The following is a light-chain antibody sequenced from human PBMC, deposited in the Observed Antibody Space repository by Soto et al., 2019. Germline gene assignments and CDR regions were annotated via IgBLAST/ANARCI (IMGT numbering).Light chain of an antibody. CDR1: QSISSW. J-gene: IGKJ1*01. CDR2: DAS. V-gene: IGKV1-5*01. Sequence: DIQMTQSPSTLSASVGDRVTISSRASQSISSWLAWYQQKPGKAPKLLIYDASSLESGVPSRFSGSGSGTEFTLTISSLQPDDFATYYCQQYNSYSWTFGQGIKVDI. CDR3: QQYNSYSWT.